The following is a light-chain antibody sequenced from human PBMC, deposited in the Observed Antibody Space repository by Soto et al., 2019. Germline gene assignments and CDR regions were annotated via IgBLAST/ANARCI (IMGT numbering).Light chain of an antibody. V-gene: IGLV2-14*03. CDR3: GSYRSSSAPV. J-gene: IGLJ2*01. Sequence: QSALTQPASVSGSPGQSITISCTGTSSDVGGYNYVSWYQQHPGKAPKLLIYDVSNRPSGVSKRFSGSKSGNTASLTISGLQAEDEADYYCGSYRSSSAPVFGGGTKVTVL. CDR1: SSDVGGYNY. CDR2: DVS.